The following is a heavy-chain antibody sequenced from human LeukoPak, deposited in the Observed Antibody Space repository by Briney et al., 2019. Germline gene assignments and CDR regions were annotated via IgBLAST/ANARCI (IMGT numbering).Heavy chain of an antibody. CDR2: ISGSGSTI. Sequence: PGGSLRLSXAASGFTFSSYEMNWVRQAPGKGLQWVSYISGSGSTIWYADSVKGRFTISRDNAKNPLYLQMNSLRAEDTAVYYCARENWFDSWGQGTLVTVSS. V-gene: IGHV3-48*03. CDR1: GFTFSSYE. CDR3: ARENWFDS. J-gene: IGHJ5*01.